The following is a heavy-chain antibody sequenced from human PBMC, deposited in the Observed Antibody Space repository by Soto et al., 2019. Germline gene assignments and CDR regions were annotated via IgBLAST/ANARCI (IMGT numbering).Heavy chain of an antibody. CDR1: GGAISSGDYY. D-gene: IGHD6-6*01. V-gene: IGHV4-30-4*01. CDR2: IYYSGST. CDR3: ARVVYSSSKRFLARWFDP. J-gene: IGHJ5*02. Sequence: QVQLQESGPGLVKPSQTLSLTCTVSGGAISSGDYYWSWVRQPPGKGLEWIGYIYYSGSTYYNPYLKSRITLSVDTSKNQFSLKLNSVTAADTAVYYCARVVYSSSKRFLARWFDPWGQGTLVTVSS.